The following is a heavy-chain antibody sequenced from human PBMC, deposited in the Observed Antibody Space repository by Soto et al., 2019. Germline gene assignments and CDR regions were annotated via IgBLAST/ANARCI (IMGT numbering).Heavy chain of an antibody. D-gene: IGHD3-3*01. Sequence: ETLSLTCSVYGGSFSGYYWSWIRQPPGKGLEWIGEINHSGSTNYNPSLKSRVTISVDTSKNQFSLKLSSVTAADTAVYYCARGTLRNWFDPWGQGTLVTVSS. J-gene: IGHJ5*02. V-gene: IGHV4-34*01. CDR1: GGSFSGYY. CDR2: INHSGST. CDR3: ARGTLRNWFDP.